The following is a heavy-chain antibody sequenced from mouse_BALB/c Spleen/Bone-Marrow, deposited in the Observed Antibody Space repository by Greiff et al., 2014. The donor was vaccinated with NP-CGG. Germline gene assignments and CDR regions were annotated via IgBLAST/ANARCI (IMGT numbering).Heavy chain of an antibody. J-gene: IGHJ2*01. CDR1: GFTFNRQA. CDR3: ARQDRVYYFDY. CDR2: ISSAGIHT. Sequence: VQLKESGGGLVKPGGSLKLSCTASGFTFNRQATAWGSQTTEKRAEGVATISSAGIHTYDVDTVKGRFTISRDNAKNTLFLHMSSLRSEDTAMYYCARQDRVYYFDYWGQGTTLTVSS. V-gene: IGHV5-9-3*01.